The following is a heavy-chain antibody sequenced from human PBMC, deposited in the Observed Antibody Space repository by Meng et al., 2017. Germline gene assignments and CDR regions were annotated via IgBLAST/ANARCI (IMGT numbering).Heavy chain of an antibody. CDR3: ARDLTYDSSGYYFDY. Sequence: ASVKVSCKASGYTFTSYGISWVRQAPGQGLEWMGWISAYNGNTNYAQKLQGRGTMTTDTSTSTAYMELRSLRSDDTAVYYCARDLTYDSSGYYFDYWGQGTLVTVSS. CDR2: ISAYNGNT. D-gene: IGHD3-22*01. V-gene: IGHV1-18*01. J-gene: IGHJ4*02. CDR1: GYTFTSYG.